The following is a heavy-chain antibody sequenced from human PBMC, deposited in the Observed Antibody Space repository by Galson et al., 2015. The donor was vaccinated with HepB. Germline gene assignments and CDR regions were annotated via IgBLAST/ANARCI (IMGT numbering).Heavy chain of an antibody. CDR1: GFTFTGYA. J-gene: IGHJ3*02. CDR3: ATAKFGSGAYWTFDI. V-gene: IGHV3-21*01. Sequence: SLRLSCAASGFTFTGYAMNWVRQPPGRGLEWISSISSGGSYIYYADSVKGRFTISRDNAKNTMWLQMKSLRAEDTAVYYCATAKFGSGAYWTFDIWGQGTLVTVSS. CDR2: ISSGGSYI. D-gene: IGHD4/OR15-4a*01.